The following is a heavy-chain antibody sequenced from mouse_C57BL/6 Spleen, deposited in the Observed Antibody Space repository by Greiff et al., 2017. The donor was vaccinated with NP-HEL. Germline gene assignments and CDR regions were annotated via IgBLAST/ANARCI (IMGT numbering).Heavy chain of an antibody. CDR1: GYSFTGYY. V-gene: IGHV1-42*01. J-gene: IGHJ4*01. CDR2: INPSTGGT. CDR3: ARRLLGAMDY. D-gene: IGHD2-13*01. Sequence: VQLKESGPELVKPGASVKISCKASGYSFTGYYMNWVKQSPEKSLEWIGEINPSTGGTTYNQKFKAKATLTVDKSSSTAYMQLKSLTSEDSAVYYCARRLLGAMDYWGQGTSVTVSS.